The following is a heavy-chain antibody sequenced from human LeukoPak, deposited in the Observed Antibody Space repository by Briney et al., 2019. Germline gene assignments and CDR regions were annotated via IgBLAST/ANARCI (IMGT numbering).Heavy chain of an antibody. J-gene: IGHJ6*02. V-gene: IGHV3-7*01. CDR2: IKQDGSET. CDR1: GFTSSTYW. D-gene: IGHD6-19*01. Sequence: GGSLGLSCAASGFTSSTYWMSWVRQAPGKGLEWVASIKQDGSETYYVDSVKGRFTISRDNAKNSLYLQMNSLRAEDTAVYYCARDRRIAVANYGMDVWGQGTTVTVSS. CDR3: ARDRRIAVANYGMDV.